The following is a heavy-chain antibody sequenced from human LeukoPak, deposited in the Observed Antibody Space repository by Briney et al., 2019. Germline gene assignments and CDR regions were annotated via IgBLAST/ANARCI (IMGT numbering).Heavy chain of an antibody. J-gene: IGHJ4*02. CDR1: GGSFSGKY. Sequence: PSEALSLTCAVYGGSFSGKYWTWIRQPPGKGLEWIGEITYSGSIYYKPSLKSRVTISVDTSKNQFSLELNSVTAADTAMYYCARDLMTWGQGTLVAVSS. V-gene: IGHV4-34*01. CDR3: ARDLMT. CDR2: ITYSGSI.